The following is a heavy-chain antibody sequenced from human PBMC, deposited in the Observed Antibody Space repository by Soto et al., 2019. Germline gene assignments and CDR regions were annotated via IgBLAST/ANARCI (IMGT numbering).Heavy chain of an antibody. V-gene: IGHV3-48*03. Sequence: PVGSLRLSCAASGFTFSSYEMNWVRQAPGKGLEWVSYISSSGSTIYYADSVKGRFTISRDNAKNSLYLQMNSLRAEDTAVYYCARLPGYYGMDVWGQGTTVTVSS. J-gene: IGHJ6*02. CDR1: GFTFSSYE. CDR2: ISSSGSTI. CDR3: ARLPGYYGMDV. D-gene: IGHD7-27*01.